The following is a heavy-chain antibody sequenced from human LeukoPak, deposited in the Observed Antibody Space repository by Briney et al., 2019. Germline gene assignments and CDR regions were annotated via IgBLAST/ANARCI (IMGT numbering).Heavy chain of an antibody. J-gene: IGHJ4*02. V-gene: IGHV3-23*01. CDR1: GFTSSSYA. CDR3: AKAAAAPGFNF. D-gene: IGHD6-13*01. CDR2: VSGSGDRM. Sequence: GGSLRLSCAASGFTSSSYALKWVRQAPGKGLEWVATVSGSGDRMYHADSVKGRFTISRDNSKNTIYLQMNSLRAEDTALYYCAKAAAAPGFNFWGQGTLVTVSS.